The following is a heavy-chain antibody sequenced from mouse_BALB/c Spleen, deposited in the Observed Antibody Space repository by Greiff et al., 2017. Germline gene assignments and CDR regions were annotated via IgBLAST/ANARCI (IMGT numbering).Heavy chain of an antibody. CDR3: ARWNYGDDEDY. V-gene: IGHV1-9*01. Sequence: QVQLQQSGAELMKPGASVKISCKATGYTFSSYWIEWVKQRPGHGLEWIGEILPGSGSTNYNEKFKGKATFTADTSSNTAYMQLSSLTSEDSAVYYCARWNYGDDEDYWGQGTTLTVSS. CDR1: GYTFSSYW. D-gene: IGHD2-2*01. J-gene: IGHJ2*01. CDR2: ILPGSGST.